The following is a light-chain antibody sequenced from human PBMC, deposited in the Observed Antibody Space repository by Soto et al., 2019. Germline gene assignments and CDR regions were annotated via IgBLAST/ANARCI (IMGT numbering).Light chain of an antibody. CDR2: SNN. J-gene: IGLJ1*01. Sequence: QSVLTQPPSASGTPGQRVTISCSGSSSNIGSNTVNWYQHLPGTAPKLLIYSNNQRPSGVPDRFSGSKSGTSASLAISGLQSEDEAGYYCATWDESRNGYVFGTGTKVTVL. V-gene: IGLV1-44*01. CDR3: ATWDESRNGYV. CDR1: SSNIGSNT.